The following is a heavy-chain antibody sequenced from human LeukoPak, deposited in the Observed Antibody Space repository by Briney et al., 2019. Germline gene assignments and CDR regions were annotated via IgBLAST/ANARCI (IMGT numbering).Heavy chain of an antibody. CDR2: IRTSDRNI. CDR3: AKYYYGSGSSPLNFDH. J-gene: IGHJ4*02. CDR1: GFTFGSYG. D-gene: IGHD3-10*01. Sequence: GGSLRLSCAASGFTFGSYGMSWVRQAPGKGREWVSPIRTSDRNIYYADSVKGRFTISRDNSKNTVYLQMNSLRAEDTAVYYCAKYYYGSGSSPLNFDHWGQGTLVTVSS. V-gene: IGHV3-23*01.